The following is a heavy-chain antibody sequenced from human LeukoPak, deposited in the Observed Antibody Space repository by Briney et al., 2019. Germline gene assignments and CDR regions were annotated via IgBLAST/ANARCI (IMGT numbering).Heavy chain of an antibody. Sequence: SETLSLTCTVSGGSISSYYWSWIRQPPGKGLEWIGEINHSGSTNYNPSLKSRVTISVDTSKNQFSLKLSSVTAADTAVYYCARAFNRPDYWGQGTLVTVSS. V-gene: IGHV4-34*01. CDR3: ARAFNRPDY. CDR2: INHSGST. D-gene: IGHD1-14*01. J-gene: IGHJ4*02. CDR1: GGSISSYY.